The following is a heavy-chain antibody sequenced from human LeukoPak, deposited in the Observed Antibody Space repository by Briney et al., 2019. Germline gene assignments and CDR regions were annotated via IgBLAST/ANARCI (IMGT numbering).Heavy chain of an antibody. CDR3: AKDAQRGFDYSNSLES. J-gene: IGHJ5*01. CDR2: IWNDGSNK. V-gene: IGHV3-33*06. CDR1: GFTFSHYG. Sequence: PGGSLRLSCAPSGFTFSHYGMHWVRQAPGKGLEWVAVIWNDGSNKYYGDSVKGRFTISRDNSKNTLYLQMNSLRVEDTAVYYCAKDAQRGFDYSNSLESWGQGTLVTVSS. D-gene: IGHD4-11*01.